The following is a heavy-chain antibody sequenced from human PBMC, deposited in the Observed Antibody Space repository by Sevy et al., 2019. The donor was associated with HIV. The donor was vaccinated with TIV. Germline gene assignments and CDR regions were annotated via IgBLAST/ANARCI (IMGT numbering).Heavy chain of an antibody. CDR2: ISSSSSYI. J-gene: IGHJ6*03. CDR3: AREHCSGGSCSILHTYYMDV. Sequence: GGSLRLSCAASGFTFSSYSMNWVRQAPGKGLEWVSSISSSSSYIYYADSVKGRFTISRDNAKNSLYLQMNSPRAEDKAVYYCAREHCSGGSCSILHTYYMDVWGKGTTVTVSS. V-gene: IGHV3-21*04. D-gene: IGHD2-15*01. CDR1: GFTFSSYS.